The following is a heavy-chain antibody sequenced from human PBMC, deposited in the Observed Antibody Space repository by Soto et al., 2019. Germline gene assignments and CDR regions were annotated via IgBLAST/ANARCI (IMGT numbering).Heavy chain of an antibody. CDR3: VRAHSSGWYSFDD. CDR1: GFTFRSYA. V-gene: IGHV3-30-3*01. Sequence: QVQLVESGGGVVQPGRSLRLSCAASGFTFRSYAMHGVRQAPGKGLEWVAVISYDGSYKNFADSEKDRFTISRDNSKNTLYLQMNSLRAEDTAVYYCVRAHSSGWYSFDDWGQGTLVTVSS. J-gene: IGHJ4*02. CDR2: ISYDGSYK. D-gene: IGHD6-19*01.